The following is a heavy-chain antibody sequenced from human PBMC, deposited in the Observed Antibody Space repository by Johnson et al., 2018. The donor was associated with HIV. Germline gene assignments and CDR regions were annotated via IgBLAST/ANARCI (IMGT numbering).Heavy chain of an antibody. J-gene: IGHJ3*02. CDR1: GFTFNNFA. V-gene: IGHV3-30*14. CDR2: ISYDGSNK. CDR3: ARQFRSVGAPDAFDI. Sequence: QVQLVESGGGVVQPGRSLRLSCAASGFTFNNFAMHWVRQAPGKGLEWVALISYDGSNKYYADSVKGRFIISRDNSKNTLYLQMNSLRAEDTAMYYCARQFRSVGAPDAFDIWGQGTMVTVSS. D-gene: IGHD1-26*01.